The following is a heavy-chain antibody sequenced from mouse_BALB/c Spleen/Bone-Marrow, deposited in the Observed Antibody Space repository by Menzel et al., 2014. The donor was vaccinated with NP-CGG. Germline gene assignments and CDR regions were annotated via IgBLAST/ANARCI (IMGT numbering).Heavy chain of an antibody. CDR3: ARSGYGYDGYYFDY. CDR1: GYTFTNYG. CDR2: INTYTGEP. J-gene: IGHJ2*01. Sequence: VQGVESGPELKKPGETVKISCEASGYTFTNYGMNWVMQAPGKGLKWMGWINTYTGEPTYADDFKGRFAFSLETSASTAYLQINNLKNEDTATYFCARSGYGYDGYYFDYWGQGTTLTVSS. D-gene: IGHD2-2*01. V-gene: IGHV9-3-1*01.